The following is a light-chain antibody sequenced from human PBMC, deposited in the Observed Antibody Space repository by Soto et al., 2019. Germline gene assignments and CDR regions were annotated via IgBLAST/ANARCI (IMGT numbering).Light chain of an antibody. J-gene: IGLJ1*01. Sequence: SLLTHPASVSWSPGHSITIACNGTSSDVGGYNYVSWYQQHPGKAPKLMIYEVSNRPSGVSNRFSGSKSGNTASLTISGLQAEEEADNYCSSYTSSSNYVFGTGTKVTVL. V-gene: IGLV2-14*01. CDR1: SSDVGGYNY. CDR2: EVS. CDR3: SSYTSSSNYV.